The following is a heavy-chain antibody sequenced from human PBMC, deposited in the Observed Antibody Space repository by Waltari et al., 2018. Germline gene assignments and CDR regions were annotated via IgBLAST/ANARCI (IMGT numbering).Heavy chain of an antibody. Sequence: EVQLVESGGGLVKPGGSLRLPCAASGFTSRSYWMSWVRQAPGKGLEWVANIKQDGCEKYYVDSVKGRFTISRDNAKNSLYLQMNSLRAEDTAVYYCARPLAIHDAFDIWGQGTMVTVSS. V-gene: IGHV3-7*01. CDR3: ARPLAIHDAFDI. CDR1: GFTSRSYW. D-gene: IGHD2-21*01. CDR2: IKQDGCEK. J-gene: IGHJ3*02.